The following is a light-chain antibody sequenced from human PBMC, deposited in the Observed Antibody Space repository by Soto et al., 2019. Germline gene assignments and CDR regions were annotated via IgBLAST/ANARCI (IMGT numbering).Light chain of an antibody. V-gene: IGKV1-9*01. Sequence: DIQLTQSPSFLSPSIGESVTITCRASQVISTSLAWYQVKPGKAPKLLIYAASTLESGVPSRFSATVSGTEFTLIISGLQPDDSATYYCQQYTNTNNPWMFGQGTKVDIK. CDR2: AAS. CDR3: QQYTNTNNPWM. J-gene: IGKJ1*01. CDR1: QVISTS.